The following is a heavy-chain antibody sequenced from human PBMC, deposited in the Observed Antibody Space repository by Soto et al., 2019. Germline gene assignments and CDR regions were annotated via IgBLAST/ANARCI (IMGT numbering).Heavy chain of an antibody. D-gene: IGHD3-16*01. Sequence: QVQLVQSGAEVKKPGASVKVSCKASGYTFTSYGISWVRQAPGQGLEWMGWISAYNGNTNYAQKLQGRVTMTTDTSTVTAYMELRSLRSDDTAVYYCARDGALGENYYSYGMDVWGQGTTVTVSS. CDR3: ARDGALGENYYSYGMDV. J-gene: IGHJ6*02. CDR2: ISAYNGNT. CDR1: GYTFTSYG. V-gene: IGHV1-18*01.